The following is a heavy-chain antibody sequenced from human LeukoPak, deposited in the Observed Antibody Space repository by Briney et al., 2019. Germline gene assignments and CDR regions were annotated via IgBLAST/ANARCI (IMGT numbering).Heavy chain of an antibody. CDR3: ARHASTFNDYGYFDY. Sequence: SETLSLTCAVQGGSFSGFFWTWMRQPPGKGPEWIGEINQSRGTNYNPSLKSRATISKDPSKNQFSLKLSSVTAADTAVYYCARHASTFNDYGYFDYWGQGTLVTVSS. D-gene: IGHD4-17*01. CDR2: INQSRGT. V-gene: IGHV4-34*01. CDR1: GGSFSGFF. J-gene: IGHJ4*02.